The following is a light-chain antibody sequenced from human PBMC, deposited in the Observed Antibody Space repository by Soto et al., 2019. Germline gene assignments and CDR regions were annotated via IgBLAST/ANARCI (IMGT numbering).Light chain of an antibody. CDR1: SSDVGGYNF. V-gene: IGLV2-14*03. CDR2: DVS. Sequence: QSALTQPASVSGSPGQSITISCTGTSSDVGGYNFVSWYQHHPGKAPKLMIYDVSNRPSGVSNRFSGSKSGNTASLTISGLQAEDEADYYCSSYTSRTTDVVFGGGTKLTVL. CDR3: SSYTSRTTDVV. J-gene: IGLJ2*01.